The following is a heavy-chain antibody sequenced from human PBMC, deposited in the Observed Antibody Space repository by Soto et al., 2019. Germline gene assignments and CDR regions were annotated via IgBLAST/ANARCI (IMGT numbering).Heavy chain of an antibody. V-gene: IGHV3-30*18. CDR2: ISSDRDKK. J-gene: IGHJ1*01. CDR3: TKSWHGGGAFER. CDR1: GFTFRSYD. Sequence: QVQLVESGGGVVQPGRSLRLSCAASGFTFRSYDIHWVRQAPGKGLEWVAVISSDRDKKYYADSVRGRFTLSRDNSNNTLYLQMNRLRKEDTALYYCTKSWHGGGAFERWGQGTLVTVSS. D-gene: IGHD2-15*01.